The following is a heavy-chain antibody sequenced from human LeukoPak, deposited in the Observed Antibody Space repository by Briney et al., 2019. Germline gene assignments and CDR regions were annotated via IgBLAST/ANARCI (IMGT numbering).Heavy chain of an antibody. CDR3: ARVAWPHYFDY. CDR2: IKEGGSEK. Sequence: PGGSLRLSCAASGFSFRSCWMSWVRQAPGKGLEWVANIKEGGSEKYYVDSVKGRFTISRDNAKNALYLQMNSLRAEDTAVYYCARVAWPHYFDYWGQGTLVTVSS. J-gene: IGHJ4*02. V-gene: IGHV3-7*01. CDR1: GFSFRSCW. D-gene: IGHD2-21*01.